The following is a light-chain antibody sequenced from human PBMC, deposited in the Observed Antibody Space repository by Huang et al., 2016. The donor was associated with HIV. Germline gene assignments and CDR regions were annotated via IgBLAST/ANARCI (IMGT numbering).Light chain of an antibody. CDR1: QSVGNS. V-gene: IGKV1-39*01. CDR2: AS. Sequence: DIQMTQSPASLSASVGDRVTITRRTSQSVGNSLNWYQQKPGKAPELLIYASSLQAWVSSRFSGSGSGTDFTLIISSLQPEDFATYYCQQSYISPWTFGQGTKVDLK. CDR3: QQSYISPWT. J-gene: IGKJ1*01.